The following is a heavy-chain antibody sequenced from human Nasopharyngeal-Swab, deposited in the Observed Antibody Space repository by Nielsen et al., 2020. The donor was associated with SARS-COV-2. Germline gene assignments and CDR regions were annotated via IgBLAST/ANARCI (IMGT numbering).Heavy chain of an antibody. Sequence: SETLSLTCTVSGGSISSGGYYWSWIRQHPGKGLEWIGYIYYSGSTYYNPSLKSRVTISVDTSKNQFSLKLSSVTAADTAVYYCARDSRYSGSWYAYYYYYMDVWGKGTTVTVSS. V-gene: IGHV4-31*03. J-gene: IGHJ6*03. D-gene: IGHD6-13*01. CDR1: GGSISSGGYY. CDR2: IYYSGST. CDR3: ARDSRYSGSWYAYYYYYMDV.